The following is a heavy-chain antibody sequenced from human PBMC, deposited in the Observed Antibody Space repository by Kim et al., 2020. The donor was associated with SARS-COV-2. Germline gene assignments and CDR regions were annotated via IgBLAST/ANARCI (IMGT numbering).Heavy chain of an antibody. J-gene: IGHJ4*02. CDR3: ARLPHDSSGYVDC. CDR2: VYHSGST. CDR1: GGSISSSCNY. V-gene: IGHV4-39*01. Sequence: SETLSLTCSVSGGSISSSCNYWVWIRQSPGKGLEWIGSVYHSGSTYDSPSLKSRVTVSVDTSKNQFFLKVTSVTAADTAVYFCARLPHDSSGYVDCWGQGTLVTVSS. D-gene: IGHD3-22*01.